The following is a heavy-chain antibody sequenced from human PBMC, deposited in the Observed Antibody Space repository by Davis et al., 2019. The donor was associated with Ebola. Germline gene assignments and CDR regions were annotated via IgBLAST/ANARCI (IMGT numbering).Heavy chain of an antibody. CDR2: IKQDGSDT. Sequence: PGGSLRLSCAASGFIFSDYWMSWVRQAPGRGLEWVAKIKQDGSDTYYLDPVKGRFTISRDNAKNSLYLQINSLRAEDTAVYYCAKDSGWQMSPWGQGTLVTVSS. D-gene: IGHD6-25*01. CDR1: GFIFSDYW. CDR3: AKDSGWQMSP. V-gene: IGHV3-7*01. J-gene: IGHJ5*02.